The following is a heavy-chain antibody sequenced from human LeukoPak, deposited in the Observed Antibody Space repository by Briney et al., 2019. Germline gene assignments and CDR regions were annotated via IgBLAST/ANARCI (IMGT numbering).Heavy chain of an antibody. CDR1: GFTFSSYS. Sequence: GGSLRLSCAASGFTFSSYSMHWVRQAPGKGLEWVSYISSSSSTIYYADSVKGRFTISRDNAKDSLYLQMNSLRAEDTAVYYCARGYYSSGRYYFDYWGQGTLVTVSS. CDR3: ARGYYSSGRYYFDY. CDR2: ISSSSSTI. V-gene: IGHV3-48*04. D-gene: IGHD6-19*01. J-gene: IGHJ4*02.